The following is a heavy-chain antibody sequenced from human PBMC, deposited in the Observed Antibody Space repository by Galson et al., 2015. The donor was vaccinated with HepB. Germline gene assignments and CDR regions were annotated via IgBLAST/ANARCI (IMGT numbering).Heavy chain of an antibody. CDR1: GGSFSGYY. J-gene: IGHJ4*02. CDR3: ARGRSWVPLRYFDWRDRAAVGFDY. CDR2: INHSGST. Sequence: TLSLTCAVYGGSFSGYYWSWIRQPPGKGLEWIGGINHSGSTNYNPSLKSRVTISVDTSKNQFSLKLSSVTAADTAVYYCARGRSWVPLRYFDWRDRAAVGFDYWGQGTLVTVSS. V-gene: IGHV4-34*01. D-gene: IGHD3-9*01.